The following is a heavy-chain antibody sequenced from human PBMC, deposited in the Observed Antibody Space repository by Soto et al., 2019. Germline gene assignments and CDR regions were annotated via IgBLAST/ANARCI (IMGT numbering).Heavy chain of an antibody. Sequence: GESLKISCKGSGYSFTSYWIGWVRQMPGKGLEWMGIIYPGDSDTRYSPSFQGQVTISADKSISTAYLQWNSLKASDTAMYYCARQITMVRGHYGMDVWGQGTTVTVSS. CDR2: IYPGDSDT. D-gene: IGHD3-10*01. V-gene: IGHV5-51*01. CDR1: GYSFTSYW. J-gene: IGHJ6*02. CDR3: ARQITMVRGHYGMDV.